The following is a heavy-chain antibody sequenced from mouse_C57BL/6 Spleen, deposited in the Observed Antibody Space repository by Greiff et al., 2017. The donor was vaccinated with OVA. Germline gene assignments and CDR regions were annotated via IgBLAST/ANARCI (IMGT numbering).Heavy chain of an antibody. CDR2: INPNNGGT. Sequence: VHVKQSGPELVKPGASVKMSCKASGYTFTDYNMHWVKQSHGKSLEWIGYINPNNGGTSYNQKFKGKATLTVNKSSSTAYMELRSLTSEDSAVYYCAANWDWFAYWGQGTLVTVSA. CDR1: GYTFTDYN. CDR3: AANWDWFAY. V-gene: IGHV1-22*01. D-gene: IGHD4-1*01. J-gene: IGHJ3*01.